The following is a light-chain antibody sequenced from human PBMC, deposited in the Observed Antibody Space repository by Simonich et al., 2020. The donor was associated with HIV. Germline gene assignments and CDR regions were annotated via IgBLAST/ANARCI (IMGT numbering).Light chain of an antibody. V-gene: IGKV1-39*01. CDR2: AAS. CDR1: QGVSNS. CDR3: QQSYSTPPT. J-gene: IGKJ4*01. Sequence: DILMTQSPCSLPASVGERGTITCRTSQGVSNSLAWYQQKPGKAPKLLIYAASSLQSGVPSRFSGSGSGTDFTLSISSLQPEDFATYYCQQSYSTPPTFGGGTKVEIK.